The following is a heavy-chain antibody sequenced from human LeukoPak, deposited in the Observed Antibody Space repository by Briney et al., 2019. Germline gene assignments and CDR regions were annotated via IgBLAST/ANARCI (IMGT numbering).Heavy chain of an antibody. CDR2: IYYSGST. J-gene: IGHJ4*02. D-gene: IGHD3-9*01. CDR3: ASLKRPVLRYFDWLPLLDY. CDR1: GGSISSYY. Sequence: PSETLSLTCTVSGGSISSYYWSWIRQPPGKGLEWIGYIYYSGSTNYNPSLKSRVTISVDTSKNQFSLKLSSVTAADTAVYYCASLKRPVLRYFDWLPLLDYWGQGTLVTVSS. V-gene: IGHV4-59*01.